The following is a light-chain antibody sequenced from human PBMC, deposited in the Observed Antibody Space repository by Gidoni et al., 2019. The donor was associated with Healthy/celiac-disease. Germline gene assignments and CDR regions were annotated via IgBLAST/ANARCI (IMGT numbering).Light chain of an antibody. CDR3: QQLNSYPT. J-gene: IGKJ4*01. V-gene: IGKV1-9*01. CDR2: AAS. CDR1: QGISSY. Sequence: DIQLTQSPSFLSASVGARVTITSRASQGISSYLAWYQQKPGKAPKLLIYAASTLPRGVPSRFSGSGSGTEFTITISSLQPDDFATYYCQQLNSYPTFGGGTKVEIK.